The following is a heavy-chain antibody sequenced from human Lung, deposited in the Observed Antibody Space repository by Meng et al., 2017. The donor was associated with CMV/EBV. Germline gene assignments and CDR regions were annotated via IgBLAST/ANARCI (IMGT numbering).Heavy chain of an antibody. CDR2: IYPGDSDT. Sequence: GXSXKISXKGSGYNFASYWIGWVRQMPGKGLEWMGIIYPGDSDTRYSPSFQGHVTISVDKSISTAYLQWSSLKASDTAMYYCARPSSNSGYYFAMDVWGQGXTVTVSS. V-gene: IGHV5-51*01. J-gene: IGHJ6*02. CDR3: ARPSSNSGYYFAMDV. D-gene: IGHD4-23*01. CDR1: GYNFASYW.